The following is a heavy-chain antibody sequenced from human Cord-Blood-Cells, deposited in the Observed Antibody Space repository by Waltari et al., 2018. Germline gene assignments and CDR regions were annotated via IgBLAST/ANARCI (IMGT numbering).Heavy chain of an antibody. D-gene: IGHD2-2*01. Sequence: VRQAPGKGLEWVSSISSSSSYIYYADSVKGRFTISRDNAKNSLYLQMNSLRAEDTAVYYCARGPSIVVVPAALFDPWGQGTLVTVSS. CDR2: ISSSSSYI. J-gene: IGHJ5*02. CDR3: ARGPSIVVVPAALFDP. V-gene: IGHV3-21*01.